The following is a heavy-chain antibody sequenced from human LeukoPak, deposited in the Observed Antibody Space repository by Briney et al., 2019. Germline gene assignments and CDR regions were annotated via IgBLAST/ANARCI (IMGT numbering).Heavy chain of an antibody. D-gene: IGHD7-27*01. J-gene: IGHJ4*02. CDR3: VRDLVYGTGDQRFDY. CDR1: GFIFSSYW. CDR2: MNSDGSST. Sequence: GGALRLSCTASGFIFSSYWMHWVRQPPGKGLEWVSRMNSDGSSTNYADSVKGRLTISRDNAKNTLYLQMNGLRVEGTAVYYCVRDLVYGTGDQRFDYWGQGTLVTVSS. V-gene: IGHV3-74*01.